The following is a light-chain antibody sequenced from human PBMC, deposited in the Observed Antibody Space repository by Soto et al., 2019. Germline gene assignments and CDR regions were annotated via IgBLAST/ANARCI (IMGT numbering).Light chain of an antibody. CDR2: GAS. CDR1: QSVSSD. Sequence: EIVMTQSPATLSVSPGERATLSCRASQSVSSDLAWYQHKPGQAPRLLIYGASTRATGIPVRFSGSGSGTDFTLTISSLQSEDFAVYYCQQRSNWPTFGQGTKVDIK. J-gene: IGKJ1*01. V-gene: IGKV3-15*01. CDR3: QQRSNWPT.